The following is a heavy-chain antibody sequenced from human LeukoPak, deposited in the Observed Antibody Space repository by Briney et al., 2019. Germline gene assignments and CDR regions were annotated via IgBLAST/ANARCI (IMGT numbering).Heavy chain of an antibody. CDR3: ARYCRTTSCYTHDY. CDR1: GGSFSGYY. CDR2: INHSGST. V-gene: IGHV4-34*01. J-gene: IGHJ4*02. Sequence: SETLSLTCAVYGGSFSGYYWSWIRQPPGKGLEWIGEINHSGSTNYNPSLKSRVTISVDTSKNHFSLKLSSVTAADTAVYYCARYCRTTSCYTHDYWGQGTLVTVSS. D-gene: IGHD2-2*02.